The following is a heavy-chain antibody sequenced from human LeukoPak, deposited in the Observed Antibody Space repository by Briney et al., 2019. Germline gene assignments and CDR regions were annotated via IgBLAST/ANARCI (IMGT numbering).Heavy chain of an antibody. Sequence: PGGSLRLSCAASGFTFSNAWMSWVRQAPGKGPEWVGRIKSKTDGGTTDYAAPVKGRFTISRDDSKNTLYLQMSSLKASDTAMYYCARKSGRAFDIWGQGTMVTVSS. J-gene: IGHJ3*02. V-gene: IGHV3-15*01. CDR3: ARKSGRAFDI. CDR1: GFTFSNAW. D-gene: IGHD2-15*01. CDR2: IKSKTDGGTT.